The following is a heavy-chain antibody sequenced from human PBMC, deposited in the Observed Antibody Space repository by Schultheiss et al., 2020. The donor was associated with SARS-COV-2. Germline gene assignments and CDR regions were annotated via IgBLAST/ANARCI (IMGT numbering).Heavy chain of an antibody. D-gene: IGHD6-13*01. Sequence: LRLSCTVSGGSISSYYWSWIRQPPGKGLEWIGEINHSGSTNYNPSLKSRVTISVDTSKNQFSLKLSSVTAADTAVYYCARQIVWGSWHYFDYWGQGTLVTVSS. J-gene: IGHJ4*02. CDR2: INHSGST. V-gene: IGHV4-34*09. CDR1: GGSISSYY. CDR3: ARQIVWGSWHYFDY.